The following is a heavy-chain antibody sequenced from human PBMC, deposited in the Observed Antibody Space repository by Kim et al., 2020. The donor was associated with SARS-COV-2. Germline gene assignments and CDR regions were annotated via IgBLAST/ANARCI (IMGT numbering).Heavy chain of an antibody. V-gene: IGHV3-23*01. J-gene: IGHJ6*02. D-gene: IGHD2-2*01. Sequence: VKGRFTISRDNAKNTLYLQMNSLRAEDTAVYYCAKSRGSAVYYYYYGMDVWVQGTTVTVSS. CDR3: AKSRGSAVYYYYYGMDV.